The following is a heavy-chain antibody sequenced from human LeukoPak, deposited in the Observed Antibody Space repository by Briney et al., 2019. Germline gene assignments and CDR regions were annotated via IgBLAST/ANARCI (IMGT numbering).Heavy chain of an antibody. D-gene: IGHD3-3*01. CDR1: GFIFSSNW. CDR2: IKQDGSEE. CDR3: ARIGDYYDFWSGYYYFDK. J-gene: IGHJ4*02. V-gene: IGHV3-7*01. Sequence: GGSLRLSCAASGFIFSSNWMSWVRQAPGKGLEWVANIKQDGSEEYYVDSVKGRFSISRDNAKNSLYLQMNGLRVEDTAVYYCARIGDYYDFWSGYYYFDKWGQGTLVTVSS.